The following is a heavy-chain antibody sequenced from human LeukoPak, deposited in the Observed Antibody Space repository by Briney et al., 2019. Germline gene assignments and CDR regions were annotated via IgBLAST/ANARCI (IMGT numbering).Heavy chain of an antibody. CDR3: ARGGGIAVADFDY. CDR1: GGAISSGGYY. J-gene: IGHJ4*02. CDR2: IYYSGST. D-gene: IGHD6-19*01. Sequence: SETLSLTCTVSGGAISSGGYYWSWIRQHPGKGLEWIGYIYYSGSTYYNPSLKSRVTISVDTSKNQFSLKLSSVTAADTAVYYCARGGGIAVADFDYWGQGTLVTVSS. V-gene: IGHV4-31*03.